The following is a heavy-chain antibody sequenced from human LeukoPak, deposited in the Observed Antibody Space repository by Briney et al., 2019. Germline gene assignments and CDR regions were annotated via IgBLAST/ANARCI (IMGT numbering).Heavy chain of an antibody. Sequence: SETLSLTCTVSGGSISSYYWSWIRQPPGKGLEWIGYIYYSGSTNYNPSLKSRVTISVDTSKNQFSLKLSSVTAADTAVYYCARVLSFRSDNWNYVGFDYWGQGTLVTVSS. CDR3: ARVLSFRSDNWNYVGFDY. J-gene: IGHJ4*02. D-gene: IGHD1-7*01. CDR2: IYYSGST. V-gene: IGHV4-59*01. CDR1: GGSISSYY.